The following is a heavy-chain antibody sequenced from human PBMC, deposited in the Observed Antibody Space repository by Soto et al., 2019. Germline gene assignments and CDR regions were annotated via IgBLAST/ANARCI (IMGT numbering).Heavy chain of an antibody. CDR3: ARSSYSGSQTGRYYYYGMDV. J-gene: IGHJ6*02. D-gene: IGHD6-13*01. CDR2: IIPIFGTA. V-gene: IGHV1-69*06. Sequence: ASVKVSCKASGGTFSSYAISWVRQAPGQGLEWMGGIIPIFGTANYAQKFQGRVTITADKSTSTAYMELSSLRSEDTAVYYCARSSYSGSQTGRYYYYGMDVWGQGTTVTVSS. CDR1: GGTFSSYA.